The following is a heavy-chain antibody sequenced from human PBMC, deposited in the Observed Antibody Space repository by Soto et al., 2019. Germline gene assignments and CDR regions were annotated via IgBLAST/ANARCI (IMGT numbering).Heavy chain of an antibody. CDR3: ARDGLQLERRDYFDY. V-gene: IGHV1-69*13. Sequence: SVKVSCKASGGTFSSYAISWVRQAPGQGLEWMGGIIPIFGTANYAQKFQGRVTITADESTSTAYMELSSLRSEDTAVYYCARDGLQLERRDYFDYWGQGTLVTVSS. D-gene: IGHD1-1*01. CDR1: GGTFSSYA. J-gene: IGHJ4*02. CDR2: IIPIFGTA.